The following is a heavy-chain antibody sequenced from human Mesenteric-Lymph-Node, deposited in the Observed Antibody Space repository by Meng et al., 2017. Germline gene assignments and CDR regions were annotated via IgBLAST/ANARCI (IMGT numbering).Heavy chain of an antibody. V-gene: IGHV1-46*01. D-gene: IGHD1-26*01. CDR3: ARGATTGHDAFDI. J-gene: IGHJ3*02. Sequence: QVQLVQSGAEVKKPGASVKVSCKASGYTFTGYYMHWVRQAPGQGLEWMGVINPSGGSTRYAQRFQGRVTMTRDTSTSTVYMELNSLTSEDTAVYYCARGATTGHDAFDIWGQGTMVTVSS. CDR2: INPSGGST. CDR1: GYTFTGYY.